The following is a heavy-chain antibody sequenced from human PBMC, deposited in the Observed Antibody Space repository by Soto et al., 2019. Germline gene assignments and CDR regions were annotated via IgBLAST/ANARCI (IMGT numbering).Heavy chain of an antibody. CDR3: AGSDIVVVPAAHWELDY. D-gene: IGHD2-2*01. CDR2: ISAYNGNT. CDR1: GYTFTSYG. V-gene: IGHV1-18*04. J-gene: IGHJ4*02. Sequence: ASVKVSCKASGYTFTSYGISCVRRAPGQVLEWMGWISAYNGNTNYAQKLQGRVTMTTDTSTSTAYMELRSLRSDDTAVYYCAGSDIVVVPAAHWELDYWGQGTLVTVSS.